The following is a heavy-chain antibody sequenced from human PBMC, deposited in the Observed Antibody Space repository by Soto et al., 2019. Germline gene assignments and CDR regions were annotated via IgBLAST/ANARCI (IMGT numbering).Heavy chain of an antibody. CDR1: GFTFSSYG. J-gene: IGHJ5*02. CDR2: IWYDGSYK. CDR3: AKGDHSGSYYIS. V-gene: IGHV3-33*06. D-gene: IGHD1-26*01. Sequence: GGSLRLSCAASGFTFSSYGMHWVRQAPGKGLEWVAVIWYDGSYKYYADSVKGRFTISRDNSKNTLFLQMNSLRAEDTAAYHCAKGDHSGSYYISWGQGTLVTVSS.